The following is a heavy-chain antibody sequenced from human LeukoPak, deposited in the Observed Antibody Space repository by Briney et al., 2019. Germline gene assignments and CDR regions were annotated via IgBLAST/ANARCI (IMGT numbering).Heavy chain of an antibody. V-gene: IGHV1-69*13. CDR1: GYTFTSYY. Sequence: GASVKVSCKASGYTFTSYYMHWVRQAPGQGLEWMGGIIPIFGTANYAQKFQGRVTITADESTSTAYMELSSLRSEDTAVYYCARPSASNRYYFDYWGQGTLVTVSS. CDR2: IIPIFGTA. D-gene: IGHD1-14*01. J-gene: IGHJ4*02. CDR3: ARPSASNRYYFDY.